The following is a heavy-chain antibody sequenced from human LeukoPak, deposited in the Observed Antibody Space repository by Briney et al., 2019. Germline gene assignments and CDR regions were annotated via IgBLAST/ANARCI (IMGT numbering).Heavy chain of an antibody. J-gene: IGHJ4*02. CDR1: GYTFTGYY. CDR2: INPNYGGT. CDR3: ARDTGFPFFDY. V-gene: IGHV1-2*02. Sequence: ASVKVSCKTSGYTFTGYYLHWVRQAPGQGPEWMGWINPNYGGTKYAPKFQGRVTMTRDTSITTAYMELSRLTSDETAVYYCARDTGFPFFDYWGQGSLVTVSS.